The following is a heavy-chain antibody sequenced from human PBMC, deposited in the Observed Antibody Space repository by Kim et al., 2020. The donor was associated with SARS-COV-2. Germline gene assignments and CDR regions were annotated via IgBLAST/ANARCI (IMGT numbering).Heavy chain of an antibody. D-gene: IGHD6-13*01. Sequence: NDAQKFQGRVTITADESTSTAYMELSSLRSEDTAVYYCAGDGSAAGMFDYWGQGTLVTVSS. V-gene: IGHV1-69*01. CDR3: AGDGSAAGMFDY. J-gene: IGHJ4*02.